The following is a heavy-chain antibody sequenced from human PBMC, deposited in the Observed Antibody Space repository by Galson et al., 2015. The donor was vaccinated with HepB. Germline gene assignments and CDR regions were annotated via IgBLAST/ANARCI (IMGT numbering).Heavy chain of an antibody. CDR1: GFTFSRYA. J-gene: IGHJ3*02. D-gene: IGHD3-10*01. CDR3: ARVSLRAFDI. Sequence: SLRLSCAASGFTFSRYAMNWVRQAPGEGLEWVSYISKGGDIIFYADSVKGRFTISRDTAQNSVSLLMNNLRADDTAVYYCARVSLRAFDIWGQGTLVTVSS. CDR2: ISKGGDII. V-gene: IGHV3-48*01.